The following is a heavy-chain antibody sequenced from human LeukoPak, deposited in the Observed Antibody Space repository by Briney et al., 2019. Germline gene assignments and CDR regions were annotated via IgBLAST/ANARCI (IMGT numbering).Heavy chain of an antibody. CDR2: ISYDGSNE. Sequence: GRSLRLSCAASGFTFSSYVMHWVRQAPGKGLEGVAIISYDGSNEYYADSVKGRFTISRDNSKNSLYLQMNSLRAEDTAVYYCARVFLYSSSWYGMGYYYYMDVWGKGTTVTVSS. V-gene: IGHV3-30*04. CDR1: GFTFSSYV. D-gene: IGHD6-13*01. CDR3: ARVFLYSSSWYGMGYYYYMDV. J-gene: IGHJ6*03.